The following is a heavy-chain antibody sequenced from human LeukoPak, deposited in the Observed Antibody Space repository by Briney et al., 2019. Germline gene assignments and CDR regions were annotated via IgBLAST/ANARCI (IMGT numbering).Heavy chain of an antibody. J-gene: IGHJ4*02. D-gene: IGHD6-13*01. CDR1: GFSVSSSY. V-gene: IGHV3-53*01. CDR3: ARDLMGIAYRGAFYY. CDR2: TYSDGST. Sequence: GGSLRLSCAVSGFSVSSSYMTWVRQAPGKGLEWVSITYSDGSTYYAESVKGRFTVSRGYSKNTLYLQMNSLRAEDTAVYYCARDLMGIAYRGAFYYWGQGTLVTVSS.